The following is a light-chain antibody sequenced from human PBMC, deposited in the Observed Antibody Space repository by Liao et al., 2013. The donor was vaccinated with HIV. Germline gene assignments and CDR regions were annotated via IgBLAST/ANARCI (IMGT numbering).Light chain of an antibody. CDR3: QAWDSSTVV. Sequence: SYELTQPPSVSVAPGKTARITCGTNNIGSKSVHWYQQKPGQAPVLVIYQNTKRPSGIPERFSGSNSGNTATLTISGTQAMDEADYYCQAWDSSTVVFGGGTKLTVL. J-gene: IGLJ2*01. CDR2: QNT. CDR1: NIGSKS. V-gene: IGLV3-21*01.